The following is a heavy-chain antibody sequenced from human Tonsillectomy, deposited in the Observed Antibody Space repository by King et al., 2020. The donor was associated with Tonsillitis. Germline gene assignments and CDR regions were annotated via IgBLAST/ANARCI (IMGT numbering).Heavy chain of an antibody. Sequence: LQLQESGPGLVKPSETLSLTCTVSRGSINSSSDYWGVIRPPPGKGLEWSGSIYYSGGTYYNPSLKSRVSISVDTSKNQVSLQLSSVTAACTAVYYCARQSVDTAMEIDYWGQGTLVTVSS. CDR1: RGSINSSSDY. D-gene: IGHD5-18*01. CDR2: IYYSGGT. J-gene: IGHJ4*02. CDR3: ARQSVDTAMEIDY. V-gene: IGHV4-39*01.